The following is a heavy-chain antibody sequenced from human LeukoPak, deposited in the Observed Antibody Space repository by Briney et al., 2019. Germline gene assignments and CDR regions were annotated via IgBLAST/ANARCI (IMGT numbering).Heavy chain of an antibody. CDR1: GGSISSSSYY. CDR3: AGLLRTPYYFDY. D-gene: IGHD2-15*01. CDR2: IYYSGST. J-gene: IGHJ4*02. V-gene: IGHV4-39*01. Sequence: SETLSLTCTVSGGSISSSSYYWGWIRQPPGKGLEWIGSIYYSGSTYYNPSLKSRVTISVDTSKNQFSLKLSSVTAADTAVCYCAGLLRTPYYFDYWGQGTLVTVSS.